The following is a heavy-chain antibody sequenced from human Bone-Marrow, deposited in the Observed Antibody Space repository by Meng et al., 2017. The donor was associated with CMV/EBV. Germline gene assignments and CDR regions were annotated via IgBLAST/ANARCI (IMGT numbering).Heavy chain of an antibody. J-gene: IGHJ6*02. CDR2: ISYDGSNK. D-gene: IGHD3-3*01. CDR3: ARDHQSQYYDFWSGYYPYGMDV. V-gene: IGHV3-30*04. Sequence: GESLKISCAASGFTFSSYAMHWVRQAPGKGLEWVAVISYDGSNKYCADSVKGRFTISRDNSKNTLYLQMNSLRAEDTAVYYCARDHQSQYYDFWSGYYPYGMDVWGQGTTVTVSS. CDR1: GFTFSSYA.